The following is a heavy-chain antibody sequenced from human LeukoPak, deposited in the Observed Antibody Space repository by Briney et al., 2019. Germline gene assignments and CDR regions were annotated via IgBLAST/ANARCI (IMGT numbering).Heavy chain of an antibody. J-gene: IGHJ5*02. D-gene: IGHD2-15*01. CDR2: IYTSGST. CDR3: ARTTKLATFDP. Sequence: SETLSLTCTVSGGSISSYCWSWIRQPPGKGLEWIGYIYTSGSTNYNPSLKSRVTISVDTSKNQFSLRLSSVTAADTAVYYCARTTKLATFDPWGQGTLVTVSS. CDR1: GGSISSYC. V-gene: IGHV4-4*09.